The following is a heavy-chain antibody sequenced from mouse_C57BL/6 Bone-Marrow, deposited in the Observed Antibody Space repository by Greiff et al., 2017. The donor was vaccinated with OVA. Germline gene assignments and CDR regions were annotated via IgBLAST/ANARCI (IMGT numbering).Heavy chain of an antibody. J-gene: IGHJ4*01. Sequence: QVQLQQSGPELVKPGASVKISCKASGYAFSSSWMNWVKQRPGKGLEWIGRIYPGDGDTNYNGKFKGKATLTADKSSSTAYMQLSSLTSEDSAVYFCARRGRNDYDEGYYAMDYWGQGTSVTVSS. CDR2: IYPGDGDT. V-gene: IGHV1-82*01. D-gene: IGHD2-4*01. CDR1: GYAFSSSW. CDR3: ARRGRNDYDEGYYAMDY.